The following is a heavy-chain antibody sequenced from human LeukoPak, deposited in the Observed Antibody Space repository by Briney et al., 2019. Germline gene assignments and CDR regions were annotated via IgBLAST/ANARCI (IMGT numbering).Heavy chain of an antibody. CDR2: IHQSGST. V-gene: IGHV4-38-2*02. CDR3: ARASLSRSPYAFDI. CDR1: GYSIRNGYF. Sequence: SETLSLTCTVSGYSIRNGYFWGWVRQSPGKGLEWIGNIHQSGSTSYNPSLQSRVTISVDTSKNQFSLKLSSVTAADTAVYYCARASLSRSPYAFDIWGQGTMVTVSS. D-gene: IGHD6-13*01. J-gene: IGHJ3*02.